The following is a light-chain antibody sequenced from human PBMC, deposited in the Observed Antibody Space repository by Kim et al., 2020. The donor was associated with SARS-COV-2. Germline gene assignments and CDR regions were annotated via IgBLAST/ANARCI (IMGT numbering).Light chain of an antibody. J-gene: IGKJ3*01. Sequence: EIVMTQSPATLSVSPGERATLSCRASQSVSSNLAWYQQKPGQAPRLLIYGASTRATGIPARFSGSGSGTEFTLTISSLQSEDFAVYYCQQRDNWPTFGPGTKVDIK. V-gene: IGKV3-15*01. CDR2: GAS. CDR3: QQRDNWPT. CDR1: QSVSSN.